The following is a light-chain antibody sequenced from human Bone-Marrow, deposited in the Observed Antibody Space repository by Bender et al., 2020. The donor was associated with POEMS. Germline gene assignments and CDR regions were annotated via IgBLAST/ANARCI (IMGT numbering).Light chain of an antibody. CDR1: SSNIGTNP. CDR2: INN. Sequence: QSVLTQPPSASGTPGQRVTISCSGSSSNIGTNPVNWYQQLPGTALKLLIYINNQRPSGVPDRFSGSKSGTSASLAISGLQSEDEADYYCAAWEESLNGWVFGGGTKLTVL. V-gene: IGLV1-44*01. J-gene: IGLJ3*02. CDR3: AAWEESLNGWV.